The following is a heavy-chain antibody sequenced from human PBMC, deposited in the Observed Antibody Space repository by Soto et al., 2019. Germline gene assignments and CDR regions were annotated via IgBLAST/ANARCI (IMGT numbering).Heavy chain of an antibody. V-gene: IGHV3-23*01. CDR3: AKTEIRAVAVAGCFDY. J-gene: IGHJ4*02. CDR2: ISGSGGGT. CDR1: GFTFTRSA. Sequence: GGSLRLSCAGSGFTFTRSAMSWVRQAPGKGLEWVSSISGSGGGTYYADSVKGRFTISRDNSKNTLYLQMNSLRAEDTAVYYCAKTEIRAVAVAGCFDYWGQGTLVTVSS. D-gene: IGHD6-19*01.